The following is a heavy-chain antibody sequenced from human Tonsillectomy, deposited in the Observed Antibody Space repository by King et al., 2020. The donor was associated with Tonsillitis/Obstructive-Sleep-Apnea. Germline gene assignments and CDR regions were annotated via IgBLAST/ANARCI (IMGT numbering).Heavy chain of an antibody. D-gene: IGHD6-6*01. J-gene: IGHJ5*02. CDR3: ARWLSSSSPNWFDP. CDR2: IYYSGST. CDR1: GGSISSGSYS. V-gene: IGHV4-61*01. Sequence: QLQESGPGLVKPSETLSLTCTVSGGSISSGSYSWYWIRQPPGMGLEWIGYIYYSGSTYYNPSLRGRVTMSVDTSKNEFSLKLSFVTAADTAVYYCARWLSSSSPNWFDPWGQGTLVTVSS.